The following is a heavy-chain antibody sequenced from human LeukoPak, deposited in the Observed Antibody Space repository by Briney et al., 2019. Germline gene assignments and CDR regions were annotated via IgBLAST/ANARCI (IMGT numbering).Heavy chain of an antibody. D-gene: IGHD5-24*01. CDR3: ADRDGVY. CDR2: FSYSGST. Sequence: SETLSLTCSVSGDSISKNYWTWIRQPPGKGLEWIGHFSYSGSTNYNPSLKSRVTISADTSKNQFSLKLTPVTAADTAVYYCADRDGVYWGQGILVTVSS. CDR1: GDSISKNY. J-gene: IGHJ4*02. V-gene: IGHV4-59*01.